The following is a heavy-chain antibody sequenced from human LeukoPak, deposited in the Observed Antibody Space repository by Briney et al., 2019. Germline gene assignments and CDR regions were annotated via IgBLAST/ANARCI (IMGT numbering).Heavy chain of an antibody. Sequence: SETLSLTCTVSGGPISSYYWSWIRQPPGKGLEWIGYIYYSGSTNYNTFLKSPVTISVDTSKNQFSLKLSSVTAADTAVYYCAREGAANDAFDIWGQGTMVTVSS. J-gene: IGHJ3*02. CDR1: GGPISSYY. D-gene: IGHD3-16*01. V-gene: IGHV4-59*01. CDR2: IYYSGST. CDR3: AREGAANDAFDI.